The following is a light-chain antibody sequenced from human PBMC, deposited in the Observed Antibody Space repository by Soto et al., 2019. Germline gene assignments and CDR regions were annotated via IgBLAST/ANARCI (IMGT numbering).Light chain of an antibody. CDR2: DAS. J-gene: IGKJ1*01. V-gene: IGKV1-5*01. CDR1: QSISSW. CDR3: QQYNSYSLT. Sequence: DIQMTQSPSTLSASVGDRVTITCRASQSISSWLAWYQQKPGKAPKLLLYDASSLESGVPSRFSVSGSGTEFTLTISSLQPDDFATYYCQQYNSYSLTFGQGTKVEIK.